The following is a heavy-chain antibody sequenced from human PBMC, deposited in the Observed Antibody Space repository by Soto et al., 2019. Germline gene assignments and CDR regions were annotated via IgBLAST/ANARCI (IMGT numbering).Heavy chain of an antibody. D-gene: IGHD6-13*01. CDR1: GDSISIYY. V-gene: IGHV4-59*01. J-gene: IGHJ5*02. Sequence: KASETLSLTCTVSGDSISIYYWSWIRQPPGKGLEWIGYIHYTGNTNYNPSLKSRVTISVDTSKNQFSLNLASVTAADTALYYCARGGAAGVWFDPWGQGTLVTVSS. CDR3: ARGGAAGVWFDP. CDR2: IHYTGNT.